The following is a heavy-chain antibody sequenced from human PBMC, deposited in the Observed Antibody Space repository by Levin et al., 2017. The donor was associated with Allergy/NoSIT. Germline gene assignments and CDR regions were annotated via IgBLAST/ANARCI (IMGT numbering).Heavy chain of an antibody. J-gene: IGHJ5*02. CDR3: ARGLRKRPPGYCSSTSCYTNWFDP. Sequence: PSETLSLTCAVYGGSFSGYYWSWIRQPPGKGLEWIGEINHSGSTNYNPSLKSRVTISVDTSKNQFSLKLSSVTAADTAVYYCARGLRKRPPGYCSSTSCYTNWFDPWGQGTLVTVSS. CDR2: INHSGST. D-gene: IGHD2-2*02. CDR1: GGSFSGYY. V-gene: IGHV4-34*01.